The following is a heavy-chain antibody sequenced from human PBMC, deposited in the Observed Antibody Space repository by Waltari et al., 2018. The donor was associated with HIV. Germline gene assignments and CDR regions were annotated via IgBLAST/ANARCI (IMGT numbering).Heavy chain of an antibody. D-gene: IGHD4-17*01. CDR1: GSKFGAYS. J-gene: IGHJ3*02. CDR3: AKVGMTAVTSYAIDI. Sequence: EVQLVESGGGLVQPGGPLRLPFAASGSKFGAYSMPWVRQAPGKGLEWVSGISWNSGTIGYADSVKGRFTISRDNAKNSLSLQVNSLRAEDTALYYCAKVGMTAVTSYAIDIWGQGTMVTVSS. CDR2: ISWNSGTI. V-gene: IGHV3-9*01.